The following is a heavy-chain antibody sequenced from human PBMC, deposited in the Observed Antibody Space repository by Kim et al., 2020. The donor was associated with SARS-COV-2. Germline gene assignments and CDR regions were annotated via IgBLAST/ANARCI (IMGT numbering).Heavy chain of an antibody. CDR2: ISGSGGST. V-gene: IGHV3-23*01. CDR1: GFTFSSYA. D-gene: IGHD3-16*01. CDR3: AKGTYYDYVWGSYIGY. J-gene: IGHJ4*02. Sequence: GGSLRLSCAASGFTFSSYAMSWVRQAPGKGLEWVSAISGSGGSTYYADSVKGRFTISRDNSKNTLYLQMNSLRAEDTAVYYCAKGTYYDYVWGSYIGYWGQGTLVTVSS.